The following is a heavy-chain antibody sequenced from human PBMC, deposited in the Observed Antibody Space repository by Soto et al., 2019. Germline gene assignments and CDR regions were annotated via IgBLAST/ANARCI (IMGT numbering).Heavy chain of an antibody. Sequence: QVQLVQSGAEVKKPGSSVKVSCKASGGTFSSYAISWVRQAPGQGLEWMGGIIPIFGTANYAQKFQGRVTITADDSTSTPCMELSSLRSEDTAVYYCAGTEDIVLVPAAYDYYYYGMDVWGQGTTVTVSS. CDR1: GGTFSSYA. CDR3: AGTEDIVLVPAAYDYYYYGMDV. CDR2: IIPIFGTA. V-gene: IGHV1-69*12. J-gene: IGHJ6*02. D-gene: IGHD2-2*01.